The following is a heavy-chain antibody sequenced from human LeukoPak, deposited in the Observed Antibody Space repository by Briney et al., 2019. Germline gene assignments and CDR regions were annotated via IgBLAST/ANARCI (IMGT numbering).Heavy chain of an antibody. J-gene: IGHJ4*01. CDR3: AKGIYGSGWSYFDY. CDR2: LSGSGNTT. Sequence: GGSLRLSCAASGFTFSNSAMSWVRQAPGKGLEWVSTLSGSGNTTYYADSVKGRFTIYRDNSKNTLYLQMNSLRAEDTAVYHCAKGIYGSGWSYFDYWVHGRLVSV. V-gene: IGHV3-23*01. D-gene: IGHD6-19*01. CDR1: GFTFSNSA.